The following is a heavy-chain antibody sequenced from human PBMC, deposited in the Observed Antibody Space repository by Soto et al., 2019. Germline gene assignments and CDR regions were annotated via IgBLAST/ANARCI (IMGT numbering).Heavy chain of an antibody. CDR3: ARWRGRTIFAALDV. Sequence: GASVKVSCKASGGTFSSYAISWVRQAPGQGLEWMGGIIPIFGTANYAQKFQGRVTITADESTSTAYMELSSLRSEDTAVYYCARWRGRTIFAALDVWGQGTTVTVS. J-gene: IGHJ6*02. D-gene: IGHD3-3*01. CDR1: GGTFSSYA. CDR2: IIPIFGTA. V-gene: IGHV1-69*13.